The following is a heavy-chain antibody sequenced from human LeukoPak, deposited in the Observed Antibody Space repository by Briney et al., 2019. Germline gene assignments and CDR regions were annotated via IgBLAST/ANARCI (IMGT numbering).Heavy chain of an antibody. CDR3: AKGRGTGYRYGPIEN. CDR1: GFYFEDYT. D-gene: IGHD5-18*01. CDR2: ISMDGTNT. J-gene: IGHJ4*02. Sequence: GGSLRLSCAASGFYFEDYTMYWVRQVPAKGLEWISIISMDGTNTYYAESVKSRFTISRDNSKNSLSLQMNSLRTEDTALYYCAKGRGTGYRYGPIENWGQGTLVTVSS. V-gene: IGHV3-43*01.